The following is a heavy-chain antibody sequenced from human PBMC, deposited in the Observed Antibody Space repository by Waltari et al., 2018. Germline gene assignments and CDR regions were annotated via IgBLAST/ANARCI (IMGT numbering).Heavy chain of an antibody. J-gene: IGHJ4*02. Sequence: QVQLQESGPGLVKPSETLRLTCTVSGGSISAYYWSWIRQPPGKGLEWIGYVYNTGGNNYNHALMSRLPVSIDTSKNQVSLNLNSVTAADTARYFCAISTPGIGVALDYWGQGIPVTVSS. D-gene: IGHD3-3*01. CDR3: AISTPGIGVALDY. CDR1: GGSISAYY. CDR2: VYNTGGN. V-gene: IGHV4-59*01.